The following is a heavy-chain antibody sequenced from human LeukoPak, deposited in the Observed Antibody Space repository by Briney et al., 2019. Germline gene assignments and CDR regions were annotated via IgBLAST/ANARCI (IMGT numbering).Heavy chain of an antibody. D-gene: IGHD2-15*01. Sequence: GGSLRLSCAASGFTFSDYWMDWARQAPGKGLEWVANIKPDGSEIYYVDAVKGRFTISRDNAKNSRYLQMNSLRAEDTAVYYCTRSLDYWGQGTLVTVSS. V-gene: IGHV3-7*02. CDR1: GFTFSDYW. CDR2: IKPDGSEI. J-gene: IGHJ4*02. CDR3: TRSLDY.